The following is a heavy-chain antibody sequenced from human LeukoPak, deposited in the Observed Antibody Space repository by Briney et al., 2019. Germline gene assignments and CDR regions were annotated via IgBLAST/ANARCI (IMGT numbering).Heavy chain of an antibody. J-gene: IGHJ4*02. V-gene: IGHV3-48*01. Sequence: GGSLRLSCVASGFTFSSYNMNWARQAPGRGLEWVSYISSSSITTYYADFVKGRFTIIRDNAKNSLYLQMDSLRAEDTAVYYCARGRDYGDYFVWGYWGQGTLVTVSS. CDR3: ARGRDYGDYFVWGY. D-gene: IGHD4-17*01. CDR1: GFTFSSYN. CDR2: ISSSSITT.